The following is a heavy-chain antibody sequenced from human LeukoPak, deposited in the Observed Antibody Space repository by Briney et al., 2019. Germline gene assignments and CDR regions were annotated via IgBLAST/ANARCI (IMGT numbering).Heavy chain of an antibody. J-gene: IGHJ3*01. V-gene: IGHV3-53*01. CDR3: ARGGAFDV. CDR2: IQSGGST. Sequence: GGSLRLSCAASGFTVSSNYMSWVRQAPGEGLEWVSIIQSGGSTYYEDSVKGRFTISRDNSKNTVYLEMNSLRVEDTATYYCARGGAFDVWGQGTMVTVS. CDR1: GFTVSSNY.